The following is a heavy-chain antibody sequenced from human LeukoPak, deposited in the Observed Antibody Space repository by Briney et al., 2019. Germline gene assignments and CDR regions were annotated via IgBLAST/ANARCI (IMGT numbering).Heavy chain of an antibody. J-gene: IGHJ3*02. CDR2: IYYTGNT. CDR1: GGSIGGYY. V-gene: IGHV4-59*01. D-gene: IGHD2/OR15-2a*01. Sequence: SETLSLTCTVSGGSIGGYYWNWIRQSPEKGLECIGYIYYTGNTDYNPSLKSRVTISVDTSKNQFSLKLSSVTAADTAVYYCARDRVPREYYHRSLADAFDIWGQGTLVTVSS. CDR3: ARDRVPREYYHRSLADAFDI.